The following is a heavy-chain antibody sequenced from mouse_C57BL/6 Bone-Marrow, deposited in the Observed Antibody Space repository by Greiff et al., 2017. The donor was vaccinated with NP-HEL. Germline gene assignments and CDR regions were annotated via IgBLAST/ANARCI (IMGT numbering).Heavy chain of an antibody. V-gene: IGHV1-76*01. CDR1: GYTFTDYY. CDR3: ARGGSSGYLFAY. CDR2: IYPGSGNT. J-gene: IGHJ3*01. Sequence: VKLMESGAELVRPGASVKLSCKASGYTFTDYYINWVKQRPGQGLEWIARIYPGSGNTYYNEKFKGKATLTAEKSSSTAYMQLSSLTSEDSAVYFCARGGSSGYLFAYWGQGTLVTVSA. D-gene: IGHD3-2*02.